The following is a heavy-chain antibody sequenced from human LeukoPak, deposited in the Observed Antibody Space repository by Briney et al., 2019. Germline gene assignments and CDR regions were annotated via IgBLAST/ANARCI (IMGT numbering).Heavy chain of an antibody. V-gene: IGHV5-51*01. CDR2: IYPGDSDT. J-gene: IGHJ3*02. CDR3: ARLPRGHAFDI. Sequence: GESLKISCKGSGYSFTSYWIGWVLQMPGKGLEWMVIIYPGDSDTRYSPSFQGQVTISADKSISAAYLQWSSLKASDTAIYYCARLPRGHAFDIWGQGTMVTVSS. CDR1: GYSFTSYW.